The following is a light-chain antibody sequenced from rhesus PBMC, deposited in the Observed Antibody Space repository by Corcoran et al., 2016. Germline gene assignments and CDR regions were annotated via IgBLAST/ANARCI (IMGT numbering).Light chain of an antibody. Sequence: DIQMTQSPSSLSASLGDTVTITCRASQSISSWLAWYQQKPGKAPNLLIYKAATLQSGAPSMFTGNGSGTDFTLTISSLQSEDFATYICRQYGSWPYSFGRGTKVEIE. J-gene: IGKJ2*01. CDR1: QSISSW. V-gene: IGKV1-22*01. CDR2: KAA. CDR3: RQYGSWPYS.